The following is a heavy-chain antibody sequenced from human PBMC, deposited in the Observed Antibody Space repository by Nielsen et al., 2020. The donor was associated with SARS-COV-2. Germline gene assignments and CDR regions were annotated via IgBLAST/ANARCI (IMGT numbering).Heavy chain of an antibody. CDR1: GFTFDSYA. D-gene: IGHD1-14*01. J-gene: IGHJ4*02. CDR2: ISGSGGST. Sequence: GESLKISCAISGFTFDSYAMHWVRQAPGKGLEWVSAISGSGGSTYYADSVKGRFTISRDNSKNTLYLQMNSLRAEDTAVYYCAKTTGGVDYWGQGTLVTVSS. V-gene: IGHV3-23*01. CDR3: AKTTGGVDY.